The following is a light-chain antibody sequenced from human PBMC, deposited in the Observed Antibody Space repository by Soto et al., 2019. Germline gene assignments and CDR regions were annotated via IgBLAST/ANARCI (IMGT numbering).Light chain of an antibody. CDR1: QSVGDTY. J-gene: IGKJ1*01. CDR2: GAS. CDR3: QYCAISAGT. V-gene: IGKV3-20*01. Sequence: IVLTQSPDTLSLSPGERATLSCRASQSVGDTYLAWYQQKPGQAPSLLIYGASNRATGVPDRFSGSGSGTDFALTISRLEPEDFALYYCQYCAISAGTFGQGTKVDIK.